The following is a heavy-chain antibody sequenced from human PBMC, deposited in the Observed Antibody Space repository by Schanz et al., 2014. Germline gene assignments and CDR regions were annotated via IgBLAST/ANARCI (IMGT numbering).Heavy chain of an antibody. CDR1: GYTFNNHG. D-gene: IGHD3-10*01. CDR2: ISVYHGHT. J-gene: IGHJ6*02. V-gene: IGHV1-18*01. Sequence: QVQLVQSGGEVKKPGASATVSCKASGYTFNNHGISWVRQAPGQGLEWMGWISVYHGHTNYAEKVHGKVTMTTDTSTSTAYMELRSLISDDTAVYYCVRDAGWAFGDYHRMDVWGQVTSVTVSS. CDR3: VRDAGWAFGDYHRMDV.